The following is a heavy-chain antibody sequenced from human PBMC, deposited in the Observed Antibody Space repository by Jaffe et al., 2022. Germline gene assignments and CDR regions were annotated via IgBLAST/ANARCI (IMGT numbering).Heavy chain of an antibody. D-gene: IGHD3-22*01. Sequence: QVQLVESGGGVVQPGGSLRLSCAASGFTFSSYGMHWVRQAPGKGLEWVAFIRYDGSNKYYADSVKGRFTISRDNSKNTLYLQMNSLRAEDTAVYYCAKDQDYDSSGRRRGDAFDIWGQGTMVTVSS. J-gene: IGHJ3*02. CDR1: GFTFSSYG. V-gene: IGHV3-30*02. CDR2: IRYDGSNK. CDR3: AKDQDYDSSGRRRGDAFDI.